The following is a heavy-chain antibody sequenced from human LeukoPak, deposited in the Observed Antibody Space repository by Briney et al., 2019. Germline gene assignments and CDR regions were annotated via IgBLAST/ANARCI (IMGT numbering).Heavy chain of an antibody. CDR2: IYISGIT. J-gene: IGHJ4*02. CDR3: ARVRYSSGGDSYYFDY. V-gene: IGHV4-4*07. Sequence: SETLSLTCTVSGGSISSYYWSWIRQPAGKGLEWIGRIYISGITNYNPSLKSRLTMSLDTSKNQFSLKLSSVTVADTAFYFCARVRYSSGGDSYYFDYWGQGTLVTVSS. CDR1: GGSISSYY. D-gene: IGHD6-19*01.